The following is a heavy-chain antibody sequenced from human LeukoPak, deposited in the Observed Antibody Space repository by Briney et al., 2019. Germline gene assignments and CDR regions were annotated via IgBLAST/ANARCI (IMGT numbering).Heavy chain of an antibody. Sequence: PGGSLRLSCAASGFTFSSYRMNWVRQAPGKGLEWVSFISTTSSYIYYADSVKGRFTISRDNAKNSLYLQMNSLRAEDTAVYYCAREYDGSGYPFDYWGQGTLVTVSS. CDR1: GFTFSSYR. CDR3: AREYDGSGYPFDY. V-gene: IGHV3-21*01. CDR2: ISTTSSYI. D-gene: IGHD3-22*01. J-gene: IGHJ4*02.